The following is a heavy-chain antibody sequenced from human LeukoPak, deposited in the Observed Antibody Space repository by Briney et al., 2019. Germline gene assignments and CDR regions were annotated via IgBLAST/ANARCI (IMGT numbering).Heavy chain of an antibody. CDR3: ARDTRWGGEDFGF. D-gene: IGHD2-2*01. V-gene: IGHV3-7*04. J-gene: IGHJ4*02. CDR1: GFTFSSYW. CDR2: IKQDGSEK. Sequence: PGGSLRLSCAASGFTFSSYWMTWVRQAPGKGLEWVANIKQDGSEKYYVDSVKGRFTISRDNAKNSVYPQMNSLRAEDTAVYYCARDTRWGGEDFGFWGQGTLVTVSS.